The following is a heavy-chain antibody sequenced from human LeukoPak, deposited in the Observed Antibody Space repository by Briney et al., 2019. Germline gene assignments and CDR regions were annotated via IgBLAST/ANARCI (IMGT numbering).Heavy chain of an antibody. CDR2: IYYSGST. CDR1: GGSISSSSYY. V-gene: IGHV4-39*07. CDR3: ARGYSSGWEMYYFDY. J-gene: IGHJ4*02. Sequence: SETLSLTCTVSGGSISSSSYYWGWIRQPPGKGLEWIGSIYYSGSTYYNPSLKSRVTISVDTSKNQFSLQLNSVTPEDTAEYYCARGYSSGWEMYYFDYWGQGTLVTVSS. D-gene: IGHD6-19*01.